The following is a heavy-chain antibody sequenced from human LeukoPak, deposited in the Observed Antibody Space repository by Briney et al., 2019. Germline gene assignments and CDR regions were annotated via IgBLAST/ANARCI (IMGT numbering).Heavy chain of an antibody. CDR1: GVAVSNSY. V-gene: IGHV3-30-3*01. J-gene: IGHJ5*02. CDR3: ARDSGNGDYGENWFDP. Sequence: GGSLRLSCAASGVAVSNSYMSWVRQAPGKGLEWVAVISYDGSNKYYADSVKGRFTISRDNSKNTLYLQMNSLRAEDTAVYYCARDSGNGDYGENWFDPWGQGTLVTVSS. CDR2: ISYDGSNK. D-gene: IGHD4-17*01.